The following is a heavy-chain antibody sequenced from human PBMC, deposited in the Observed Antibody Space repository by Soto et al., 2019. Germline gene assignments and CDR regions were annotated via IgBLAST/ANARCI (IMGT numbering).Heavy chain of an antibody. J-gene: IGHJ4*02. Sequence: QVQLVESGGGVVQPGRSLRLSCAASGFTFSSYAMHWVRQAPGKGLEWGAVISYDGSNKYYADSVKGRFTISRDNSKNTLYLQMNSLRAEDTAVYYCARDQWITMVRGIDYWGQGTLVTVSS. D-gene: IGHD3-10*01. CDR3: ARDQWITMVRGIDY. V-gene: IGHV3-30-3*01. CDR2: ISYDGSNK. CDR1: GFTFSSYA.